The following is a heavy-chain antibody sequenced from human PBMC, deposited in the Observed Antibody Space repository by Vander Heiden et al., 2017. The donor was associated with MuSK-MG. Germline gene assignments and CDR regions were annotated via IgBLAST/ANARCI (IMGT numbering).Heavy chain of an antibody. CDR1: GFTFSSYA. V-gene: IGHV3-23*01. CDR3: ANLFYDYVWGIYRSGHYFDY. Sequence: EVQLLESGGGLVQPGGSLRLSCAASGFTFSSYAMSWVRQAPGKGLEWVSAISGIGGSRYYEDSVKGRFTISRDNSKNTLYLQMNSLRAEDTAVYYCANLFYDYVWGIYRSGHYFDYWGQGTLVTVSS. CDR2: ISGIGGSR. J-gene: IGHJ4*02. D-gene: IGHD3-16*02.